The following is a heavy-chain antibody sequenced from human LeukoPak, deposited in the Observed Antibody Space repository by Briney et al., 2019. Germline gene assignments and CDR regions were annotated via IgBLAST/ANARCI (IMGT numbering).Heavy chain of an antibody. CDR1: GFTFSDYY. V-gene: IGHV3-11*01. D-gene: IGHD3-22*01. Sequence: PGGSLRLSCAASGFTFSDYYMSWIRQAPGKGLEWVSYISSSGSTIYYADSVKGRFTISRDNAKNPLYLQMNSLRAEDTAVYYCARDSYDSSGYPRVEWGQGTLVTVSS. CDR3: ARDSYDSSGYPRVE. J-gene: IGHJ4*02. CDR2: ISSSGSTI.